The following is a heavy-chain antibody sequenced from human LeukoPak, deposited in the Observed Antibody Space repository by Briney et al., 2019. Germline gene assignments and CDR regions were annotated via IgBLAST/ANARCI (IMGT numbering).Heavy chain of an antibody. Sequence: SETLSLTCNVSGASMSSDGYYWNWIRQPAGKGLELIGRIYSGGSTNYNPSLKSRVTLSVDTSKNRLSLKLSYVTAADTAVYYCASAGHCANGVCRNWFGPWGQGILVTVSS. CDR2: IYSGGST. CDR3: ASAGHCANGVCRNWFGP. CDR1: GASMSSDGYY. J-gene: IGHJ5*02. V-gene: IGHV4-61*02. D-gene: IGHD2-8*01.